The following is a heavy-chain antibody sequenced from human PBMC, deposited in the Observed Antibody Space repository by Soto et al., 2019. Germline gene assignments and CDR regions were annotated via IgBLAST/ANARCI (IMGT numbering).Heavy chain of an antibody. Sequence: PAGSLRLSCAASGFTFDDYTMHWVRQAPGKGLEWVSLISWDGGSTYYADSVKGRFTISRDNSKNSLYLQMNSLRTEDTALYYCAKDSRGYSYGYPRNYYYGMDVWGQGTTVTVSS. J-gene: IGHJ6*02. V-gene: IGHV3-43*01. D-gene: IGHD5-18*01. CDR1: GFTFDDYT. CDR2: ISWDGGST. CDR3: AKDSRGYSYGYPRNYYYGMDV.